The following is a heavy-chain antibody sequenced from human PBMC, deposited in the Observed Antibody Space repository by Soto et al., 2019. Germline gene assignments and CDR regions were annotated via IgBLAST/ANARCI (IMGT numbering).Heavy chain of an antibody. V-gene: IGHV3-7*01. J-gene: IGHJ4*02. CDR2: IIQDGSGT. Sequence: GGSLRLSCAASGFTFSIYWMSWVRQAPGKGLEWVANIIQDGSGTNYVDSVKGRFTISRDNARNSLYLQMNSLRAEDTAVYYCARRGDHFDYWGQGTQVTVSS. CDR3: ARRGDHFDY. D-gene: IGHD3-3*01. CDR1: GFTFSIYW.